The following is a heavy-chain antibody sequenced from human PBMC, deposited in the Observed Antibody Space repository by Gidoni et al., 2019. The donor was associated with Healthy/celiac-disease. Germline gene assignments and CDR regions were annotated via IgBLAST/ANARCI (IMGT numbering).Heavy chain of an antibody. V-gene: IGHV3-48*02. CDR3: ARDLASALGWFYP. D-gene: IGHD1-26*01. CDR2: ISSSLSTI. J-gene: IGHJ5*02. CDR1: GFTLGSYS. Sequence: EVQLVESGGGVGQPGGCRRLSWEASGFTLGSYSMNWVNQAPGKGLEGFSYISSSLSTISYAASVQCRFTISRDNAKTSLYLQMNSLRDEDTSVYYCARDLASALGWFYPWGQGTLVTVSS.